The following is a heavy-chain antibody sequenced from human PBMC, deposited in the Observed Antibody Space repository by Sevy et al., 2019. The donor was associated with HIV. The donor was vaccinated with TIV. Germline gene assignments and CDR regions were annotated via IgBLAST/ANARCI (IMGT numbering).Heavy chain of an antibody. CDR3: ARDLPHSATTVAHFDY. V-gene: IGHV3-48*03. CDR2: IRNSGTTI. J-gene: IGHJ4*02. Sequence: EGSLRLSCAASGFTFSSNEMNWVRQAPGKALEWVSYIRNSGTTISYSDSVRGRFSISRDNARNSLYLQMNSLRAEDTAVYYCARDLPHSATTVAHFDYWGQGTLVTVSS. CDR1: GFTFSSNE. D-gene: IGHD4-17*01.